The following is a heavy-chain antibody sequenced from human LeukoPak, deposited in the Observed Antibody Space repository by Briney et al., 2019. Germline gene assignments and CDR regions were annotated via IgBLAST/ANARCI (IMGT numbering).Heavy chain of an antibody. CDR3: ARKDGDY. V-gene: IGHV4-4*07. J-gene: IGHJ4*02. CDR2: IYSSGGT. Sequence: SETLSLTCTVSGASISAFHWTWFRQPAGKGLEWIGLIYSSGGTLFNPSLKSRVAMSVDLTKNQLSLKLTSVTAADTAMYYCARKDGDYWGRGTLVTVSS. CDR1: GASISAFH.